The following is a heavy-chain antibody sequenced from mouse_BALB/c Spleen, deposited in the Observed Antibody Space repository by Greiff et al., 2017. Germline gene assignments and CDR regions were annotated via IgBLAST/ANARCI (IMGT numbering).Heavy chain of an antibody. V-gene: IGHV5-12-2*01. CDR3: ARTRHYYGSSYWYFDV. CDR2: ISNGGGST. J-gene: IGHJ1*01. CDR1: GFTFSSYT. D-gene: IGHD1-1*01. Sequence: EVQRVESGGGLVQPGGSLKLSCAASGFTFSSYTMSWVRQTPEKRLEWVAYISNGGGSTYYPDTVKGRFTISRDNAKNTLYLQMSSLKSEDTAMYYCARTRHYYGSSYWYFDVWGAGTTVTVSS.